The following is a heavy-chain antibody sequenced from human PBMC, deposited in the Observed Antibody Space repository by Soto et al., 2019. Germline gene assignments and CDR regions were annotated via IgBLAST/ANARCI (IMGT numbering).Heavy chain of an antibody. V-gene: IGHV1-69*04. D-gene: IGHD6-19*01. J-gene: IGHJ5*02. CDR2: IIPILGIA. Sequence: VASVKVSCKASGGTFSSYTISWVRQAPGQGLEWMGRIIPILGIANYAQKFQGRVTITADKSTSTAYMELSSLRSEDTAVYYCARDTGYSSGWSFWFDPWGQGTLVTVSS. CDR3: ARDTGYSSGWSFWFDP. CDR1: GGTFSSYT.